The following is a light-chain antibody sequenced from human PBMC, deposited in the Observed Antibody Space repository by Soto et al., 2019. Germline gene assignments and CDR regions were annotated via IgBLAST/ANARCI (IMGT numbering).Light chain of an antibody. CDR1: QAIRNS. Sequence: DIQMTQSPSSLSASVGDRVTITCRASQAIRNSLAWYQQKPGKVPSLLIYAASTLQPGVPSRFSGSGSGTDFTLTISSLQPEDVATYYCQQYDSSSPTFGQGTKLEIK. V-gene: IGKV1-27*01. CDR3: QQYDSSSPT. CDR2: AAS. J-gene: IGKJ2*01.